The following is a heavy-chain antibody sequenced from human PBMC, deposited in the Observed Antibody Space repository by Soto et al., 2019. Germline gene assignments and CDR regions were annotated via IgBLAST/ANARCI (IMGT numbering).Heavy chain of an antibody. CDR1: GGTFSSYA. CDR2: IIPIFGTA. CDR3: ARSQGGSSSLDIYYYYYSGMDV. J-gene: IGHJ6*02. V-gene: IGHV1-69*01. Sequence: QVQLVQSGAEVKKPGSSVKVSCKAPGGTFSSYAISWVRQAPGQGLEWMGGIIPIFGTAKYAQKFQGRVTITADEYTSTGYMELSRLRSEDTAVYYCARSQGGSSSLDIYYYYYSGMDVWGQGTTVTVSS. D-gene: IGHD2-15*01.